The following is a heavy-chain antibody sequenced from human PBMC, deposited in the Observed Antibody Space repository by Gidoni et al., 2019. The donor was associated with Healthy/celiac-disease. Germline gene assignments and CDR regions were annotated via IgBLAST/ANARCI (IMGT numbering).Heavy chain of an antibody. V-gene: IGHV1-2*06. Sequence: QVQLVQSGAEVKKPGASVKVSCKASGYTFTGYYMHWVRQAPGQGLEWMGRINPNSGGTNYAQKFQGRVTMTRDTSISTAYMELSRLRSDDTAVYYCARGLTYYDFWSGYGMDVWGQGTTVTVSS. D-gene: IGHD3-3*01. J-gene: IGHJ6*02. CDR2: INPNSGGT. CDR3: ARGLTYYDFWSGYGMDV. CDR1: GYTFTGYY.